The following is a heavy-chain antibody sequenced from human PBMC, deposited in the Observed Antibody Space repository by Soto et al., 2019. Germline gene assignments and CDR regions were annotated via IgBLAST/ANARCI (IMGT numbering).Heavy chain of an antibody. D-gene: IGHD3-10*01. V-gene: IGHV3-53*01. CDR2: IYSGGST. CDR3: ARDTPLKHGSGSRPGGYYYYGMDV. CDR1: GFTVSSNY. J-gene: IGHJ6*02. Sequence: PGGSLRLSCAASGFTVSSNYMSWVRQAPGKGLEWVSVIYSGGSTYYADSVKGRFTISRDNSKNTLYLQMNSLRAEDTAVYYCARDTPLKHGSGSRPGGYYYYGMDVWGQGTTVTVSS.